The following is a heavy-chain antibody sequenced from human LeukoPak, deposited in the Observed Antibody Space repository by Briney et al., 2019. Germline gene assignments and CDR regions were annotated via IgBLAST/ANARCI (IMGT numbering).Heavy chain of an antibody. D-gene: IGHD1-20*01. CDR3: ARLSAPPLNFIDY. CDR1: GYSFKHYW. V-gene: IGHV5-51*01. Sequence: GESLKISCKASGYSFKHYWIGWVRQMPEKGLEFMGVIWPGDSQTRYSPSFQGQVTMSVDQSTSTAYLQWSSLKASDTAMYYCARLSAPPLNFIDYWGQGTLVTVSS. CDR2: IWPGDSQT. J-gene: IGHJ4*02.